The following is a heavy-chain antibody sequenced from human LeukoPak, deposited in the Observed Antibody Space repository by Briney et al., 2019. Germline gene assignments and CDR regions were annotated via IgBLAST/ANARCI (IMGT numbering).Heavy chain of an antibody. Sequence: GGSLRLSCAASGFTFSDHYMDWVRQAPGKGLEWVGRTRDKPNSYTTEYPASVKGRFTISRDYSKNSLYLQMNSLKTEDTAVYYCARVTVTTGSYYYYMDVWGKGTTVTVSS. J-gene: IGHJ6*03. CDR1: GFTFSDHY. D-gene: IGHD4-17*01. CDR3: ARVTVTTGSYYYYMDV. V-gene: IGHV3-72*01. CDR2: TRDKPNSYTT.